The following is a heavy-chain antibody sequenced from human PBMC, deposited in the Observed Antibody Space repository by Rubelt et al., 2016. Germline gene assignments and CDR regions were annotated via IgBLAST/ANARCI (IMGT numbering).Heavy chain of an antibody. V-gene: IGHV4-34*01. D-gene: IGHD3-16*02. CDR2: INHSGST. CDR3: ARQHDYVWGSYHSYDY. J-gene: IGHJ4*02. CDR1: GGSFSGYY. Sequence: QVQLQQWGAGLLKPSETLSLTCAVHGGSFSGYYWSWIRQPPGKGLEWIGEINHSGSTNYNPSLKSRVTISVDTSKNQFSLKLSSVTAADTAVYYCARQHDYVWGSYHSYDYWGQGTLVTVSS.